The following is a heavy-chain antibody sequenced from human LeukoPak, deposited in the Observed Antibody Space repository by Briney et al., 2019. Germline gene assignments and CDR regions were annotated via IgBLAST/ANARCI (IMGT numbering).Heavy chain of an antibody. V-gene: IGHV4-30-2*01. J-gene: IGHJ4*02. D-gene: IGHD5-12*01. CDR2: IYHSGST. CDR1: GGSISSGGYS. Sequence: QSSETLSLTCAVSGGSISSGGYSWSWIRQPPGKGLEWIGYIYHSGSTYYNPSLKSRVTISVDTSKNQFSLNLSSVTAADTAVYYCARGGYSQLGVFDYWGQGTLVTVSS. CDR3: ARGGYSQLGVFDY.